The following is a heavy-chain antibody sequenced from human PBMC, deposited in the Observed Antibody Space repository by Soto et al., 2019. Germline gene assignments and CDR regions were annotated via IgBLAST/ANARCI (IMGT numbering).Heavy chain of an antibody. CDR2: VISASGSV. CDR3: ARVGSRDSYTSVLEQ. V-gene: IGHV1-69*01. Sequence: QVQVVPSWAEVKKPGSSVKISCKASGSIFSSFSTSWVRQGPGQGLEWIGAVISASGSVTYAPKFQGRVTRTAVQSPGTGYMALSSLTSKDTAIYDCARVGSRDSYTSVLEQWGPGTLVTVS. CDR1: GSIFSSFS. J-gene: IGHJ1*01. D-gene: IGHD1-26*01.